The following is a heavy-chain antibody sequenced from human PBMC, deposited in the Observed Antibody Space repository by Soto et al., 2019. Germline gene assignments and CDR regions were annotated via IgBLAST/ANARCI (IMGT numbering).Heavy chain of an antibody. J-gene: IGHJ5*02. CDR2: VSQSGNT. CDR3: ARDFSDVSAATSDS. V-gene: IGHV4-4*02. Sequence: VQLRESGPGLVKPSETLSLTCSVSGGSFSSRDWWSWVRQPPGKGLEWIGEVSQSGNTNYNPPLRSRLTLAPDRSKKQFSLTLSSVTAADTDFYYCARDFSDVSAATSDSWGQGILVTVSS. CDR1: GGSFSSRDW. D-gene: IGHD2-21*01.